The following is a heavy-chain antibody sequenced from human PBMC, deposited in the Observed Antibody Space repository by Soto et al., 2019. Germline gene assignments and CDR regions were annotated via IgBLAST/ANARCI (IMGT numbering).Heavy chain of an antibody. CDR1: GYTFTSYA. J-gene: IGHJ6*03. Sequence: ASVKVSCKASGYTFTSYAMHWVRQAPGQRLEWMGWINAGNGNTKYSQKFQGRATITRDTSASTAYMELSSLRSEDTAVYYCARAFWSGYYRNAYYYMDVWGKGTTVTVS. V-gene: IGHV1-3*01. CDR3: ARAFWSGYYRNAYYYMDV. CDR2: INAGNGNT. D-gene: IGHD3-3*01.